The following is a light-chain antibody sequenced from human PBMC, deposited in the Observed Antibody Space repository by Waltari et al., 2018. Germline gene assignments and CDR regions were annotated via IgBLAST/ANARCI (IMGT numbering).Light chain of an antibody. CDR1: QGISSY. CDR2: AAS. V-gene: IGKV1-8*01. J-gene: IGKJ1*01. Sequence: AIRMTQSPSSFSASTGARVTITCRASQGISSYLAWYQQKPGKAPKLLIYAASTLQSGVPSRFSGSGSGTDFTLTISRLQSEDFATYYCQQYYSYPRTFGQGTKVEIK. CDR3: QQYYSYPRT.